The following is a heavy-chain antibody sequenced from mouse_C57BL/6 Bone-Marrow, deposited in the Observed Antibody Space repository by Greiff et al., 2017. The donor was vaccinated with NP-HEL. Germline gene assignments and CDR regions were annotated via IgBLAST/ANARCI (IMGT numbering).Heavy chain of an antibody. D-gene: IGHD2-5*01. CDR2: IDPENGDT. CDR1: GFNIKDDY. V-gene: IGHV14-4*01. Sequence: VQLKESGAELVRPGASVKLSCTASGFNIKDDYMHWVKQRPEQGLEWIGWIDPENGDTEYASKFQGKATITADTSSNTAYLKLSSLTSEDTAVYYCTTFENSNYAAWFAYWGQGTLVTVSA. CDR3: TTFENSNYAAWFAY. J-gene: IGHJ3*01.